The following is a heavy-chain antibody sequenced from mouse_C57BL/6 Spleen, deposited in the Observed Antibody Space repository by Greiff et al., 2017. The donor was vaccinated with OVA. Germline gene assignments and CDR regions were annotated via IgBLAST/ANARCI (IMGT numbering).Heavy chain of an antibody. J-gene: IGHJ4*01. CDR1: GYTFTSYW. V-gene: IGHV1-72*01. CDR2: IDPNSGGT. Sequence: QVQLKQPGAELVKPGASVKLSCKASGYTFTSYWMHWVKQRPGRGLEWIGRIDPNSGGTKYNEKFKSKATLTVDKPSSTAYMQLSSLTSEDSAVYYCARGFYYGIYYAMDYWGQGTSVTVSS. D-gene: IGHD1-1*01. CDR3: ARGFYYGIYYAMDY.